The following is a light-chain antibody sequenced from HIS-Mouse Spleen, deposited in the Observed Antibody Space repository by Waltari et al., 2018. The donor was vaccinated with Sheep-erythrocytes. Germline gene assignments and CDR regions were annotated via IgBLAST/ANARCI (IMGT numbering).Light chain of an antibody. CDR2: EVS. Sequence: QSALPQPASVSGSPGQSITISCTGTSRDVGGYNFVSSYQQHPGNAPKLMIYEVSNRPSGVSNRFSGSKSGNTASLTISGLQAEDEADYYCSSYTSSSTLVVFGGGTKLTVL. CDR1: SRDVGGYNF. V-gene: IGLV2-14*01. J-gene: IGLJ2*01. CDR3: SSYTSSSTLVV.